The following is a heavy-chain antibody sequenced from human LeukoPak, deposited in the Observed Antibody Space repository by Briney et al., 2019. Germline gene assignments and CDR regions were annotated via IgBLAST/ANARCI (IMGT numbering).Heavy chain of an antibody. CDR1: GYTFASYD. D-gene: IGHD6-13*01. CDR3: ARGVGYSSSWSASPYWFDP. CDR2: MNPNSGNT. Sequence: ASVKVSCKASGYTFASYDINWVRQATGQRLEWMGWMNPNSGNTGYAQKFQGRVTMTRNTSISTAYMELSSLRSEDTAVYYCARGVGYSSSWSASPYWFDPWGQGTLVTVSS. V-gene: IGHV1-8*01. J-gene: IGHJ5*02.